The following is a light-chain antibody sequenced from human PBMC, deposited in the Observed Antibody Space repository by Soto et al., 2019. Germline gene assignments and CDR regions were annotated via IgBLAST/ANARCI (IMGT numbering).Light chain of an antibody. J-gene: IGKJ2*01. Sequence: GDRVTITCRASQSISSYLNWYQQKPGKAPKLLIYAASSLQSGVPSRFSGSGSGTDFTLTISSLQPEDFATYYCQQSSGTFGQGTKLEIK. CDR2: AAS. CDR1: QSISSY. CDR3: QQSSGT. V-gene: IGKV1-39*01.